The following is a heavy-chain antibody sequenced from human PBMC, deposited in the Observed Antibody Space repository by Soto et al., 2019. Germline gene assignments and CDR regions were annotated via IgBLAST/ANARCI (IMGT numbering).Heavy chain of an antibody. CDR3: ARAVRHNNWFDP. CDR1: GDSVSSNSAA. Sequence: SQTLSLTCAISGDSVSSNSAAWNWIRQSPSRGLEWLGRTYYRSKWYNDYAVSVKSRITINPDTSKNQFSLKLSSVTAADTAVYYCARAVRHNNWFDPWGQGTLVTVSS. V-gene: IGHV6-1*01. D-gene: IGHD6-19*01. J-gene: IGHJ5*02. CDR2: TYYRSKWYN.